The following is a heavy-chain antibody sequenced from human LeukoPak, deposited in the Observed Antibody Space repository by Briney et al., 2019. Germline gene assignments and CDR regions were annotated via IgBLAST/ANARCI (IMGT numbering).Heavy chain of an antibody. CDR3: ARVGEWELKEYFQH. CDR2: IYYSGST. Sequence: PSETLSLTCTVSGGSISSYYWSWIRQPPGKGLEWIGYIYYSGSTNYNPSLKSRVTISVDTSKNQFSLKLSSVTAADTAVYYCARVGEWELKEYFQHWGQGTLVTVSS. CDR1: GGSISSYY. J-gene: IGHJ1*01. V-gene: IGHV4-59*01. D-gene: IGHD1-26*01.